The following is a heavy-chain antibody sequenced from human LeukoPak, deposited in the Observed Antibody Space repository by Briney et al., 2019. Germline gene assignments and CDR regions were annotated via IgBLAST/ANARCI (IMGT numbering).Heavy chain of an antibody. CDR2: IYTSGST. Sequence: PSQTLSLTCTVSGGSISSGGYYWNWIRQPAGKGLEWIGRIYTSGSTNYNPSLKSRVTMSVDTSKTQFSLKLSSVTAADTAVYYCARDSSSWFNYYYYYYMDVWGKGTTVTVSS. D-gene: IGHD6-13*01. CDR3: ARDSSSWFNYYYYYYMDV. V-gene: IGHV4-61*02. CDR1: GGSISSGGYY. J-gene: IGHJ6*03.